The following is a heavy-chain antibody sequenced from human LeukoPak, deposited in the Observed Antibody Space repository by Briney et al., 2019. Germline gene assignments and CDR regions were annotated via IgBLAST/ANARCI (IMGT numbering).Heavy chain of an antibody. CDR2: IKKDGSKK. J-gene: IGHJ6*03. CDR3: ARQILVVLPDAAYYMDV. D-gene: IGHD2-2*01. CDR1: GFTFNAHW. Sequence: PGGSLRLSCAASGFTFNAHWMTWVRQAPGKGLEWVANIKKDGSKKYYVDSVKGRFTVSRDNAKNSLFLQMDSLRAEDTAVYYCARQILVVLPDAAYYMDVWGKGTTVTVSS. V-gene: IGHV3-7*01.